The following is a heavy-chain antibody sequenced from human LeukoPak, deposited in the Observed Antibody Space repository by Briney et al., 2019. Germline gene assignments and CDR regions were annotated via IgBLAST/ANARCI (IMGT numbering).Heavy chain of an antibody. CDR1: GFTFSTYG. Sequence: PGGSLRLSCAASGFTFSTYGMHWVRQAPGKGLEWVAAILYDGSGKYYADSVKGRFTISRDNSKNTLYLQMNSLRPEDTAVYYCARDRAAADLDYWGQGTLVTVSS. CDR3: ARDRAAADLDY. V-gene: IGHV3-30*03. D-gene: IGHD6-13*01. CDR2: ILYDGSGK. J-gene: IGHJ4*02.